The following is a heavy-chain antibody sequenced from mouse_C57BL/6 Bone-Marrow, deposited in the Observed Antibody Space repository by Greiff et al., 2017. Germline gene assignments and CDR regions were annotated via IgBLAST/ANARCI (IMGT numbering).Heavy chain of an antibody. Sequence: VQLKESGAELVRPGSSVKMSCKTSGYTFTSYGINWVKQRPGQGLEWIGYINIGNGYTEYNEKFKGKATLTSDTASSTAYMQLSSLTSEDSAIYFCAPYYGSSLYYFDYGGQGTTLTVSA. V-gene: IGHV1-58*01. CDR1: GYTFTSYG. CDR2: INIGNGYT. CDR3: APYYGSSLYYFDY. J-gene: IGHJ2*01. D-gene: IGHD1-1*01.